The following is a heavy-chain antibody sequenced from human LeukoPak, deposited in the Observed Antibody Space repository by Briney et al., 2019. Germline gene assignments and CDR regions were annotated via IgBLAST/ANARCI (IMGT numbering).Heavy chain of an antibody. CDR3: AREGDGYIFDY. V-gene: IGHV4-30-4*01. CDR2: IYYSGST. J-gene: IGHJ4*02. D-gene: IGHD5-24*01. CDR1: GGSISSGDYY. Sequence: SETPSLTCTVSGGSISSGDYYWSWIRQPPGKGLEWIGYIYYSGSTYYNPSLKSRVTISVDTSKNQFSLKLSSVTAADTAVYYCAREGDGYIFDYWGQGTLVTVSS.